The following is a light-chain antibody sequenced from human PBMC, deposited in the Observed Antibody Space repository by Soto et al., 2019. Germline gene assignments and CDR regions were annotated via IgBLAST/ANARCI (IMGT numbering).Light chain of an antibody. Sequence: QSALTQPASVSGSPGQSITISCSGTSSDIGGYDHVSWYQHHPGRAPKVMIYDVTDRPPGVSNRFSGSKSGNTASLTISGLQAEDEADYYCSSYTSRNTLIFGGGTKLTVL. V-gene: IGLV2-14*03. CDR3: SSYTSRNTLI. CDR1: SSDIGGYDH. CDR2: DVT. J-gene: IGLJ2*01.